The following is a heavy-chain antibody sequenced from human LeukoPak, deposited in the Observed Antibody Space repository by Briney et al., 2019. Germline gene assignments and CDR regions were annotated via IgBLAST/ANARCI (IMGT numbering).Heavy chain of an antibody. CDR3: ATVGTMRSRFREFDY. D-gene: IGHD1-14*01. V-gene: IGHV1-2*02. Sequence: GASVKVSCKASGYTFTGFYMHWVRQAPGQGLEWMGWINPNSGGTNYAQKFQGRVTMTEDTSTDTAYMELSSLRSEDTAVYYCATVGTMRSRFREFDYWGQGTLVTVSS. CDR1: GYTFTGFY. J-gene: IGHJ4*02. CDR2: INPNSGGT.